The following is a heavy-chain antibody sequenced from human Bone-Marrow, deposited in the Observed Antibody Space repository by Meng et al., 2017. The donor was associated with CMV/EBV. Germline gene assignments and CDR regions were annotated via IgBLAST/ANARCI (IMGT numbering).Heavy chain of an antibody. V-gene: IGHV3-21*01. J-gene: IGHJ5*02. CDR1: GFTFSAFS. Sequence: GESLKISCAASGFTFSAFSMNWVRQAPGKGLEWVSSISTTSSYIYYADSVKGRFTISRDNAKNSLYLQMNSLRAEDTAVYYCARSSIAARVLPWGQGTLVTVSS. D-gene: IGHD6-6*01. CDR3: ARSSIAARVLP. CDR2: ISTTSSYI.